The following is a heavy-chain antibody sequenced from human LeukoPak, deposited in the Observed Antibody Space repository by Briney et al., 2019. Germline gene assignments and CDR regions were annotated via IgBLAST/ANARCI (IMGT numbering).Heavy chain of an antibody. Sequence: GGSLRLSCAASGFTFSNYWMYWVRQAPGKGLVWVSHINSDGSSTNYADSVKGRFTISRDNAKNTLYLQMNSLRAEDTAFYYCARETNSGYDFWGQGTLVTVSS. J-gene: IGHJ4*02. CDR2: INSDGSST. D-gene: IGHD3-22*01. V-gene: IGHV3-74*01. CDR3: ARETNSGYDF. CDR1: GFTFSNYW.